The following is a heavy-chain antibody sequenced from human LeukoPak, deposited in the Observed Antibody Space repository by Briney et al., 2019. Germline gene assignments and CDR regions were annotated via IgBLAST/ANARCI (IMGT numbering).Heavy chain of an antibody. CDR2: ISWDGGST. CDR1: GFTFDDYT. D-gene: IGHD3-22*01. CDR3: AKDRDRYYYDSSGLFDY. Sequence: GGSLRLSCAASGFTFDDYTMHWVRQAPGKGLEWVSLISWDGGSTYYADSVKGRFTISRDNSKNSLYLRMNSLRTEDTALYYCAKDRDRYYYDSSGLFDYWGQGTLVTVSS. V-gene: IGHV3-43*01. J-gene: IGHJ4*02.